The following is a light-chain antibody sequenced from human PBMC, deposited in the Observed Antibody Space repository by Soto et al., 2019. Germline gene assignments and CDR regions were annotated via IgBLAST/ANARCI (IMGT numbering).Light chain of an antibody. CDR3: QAWDSSSVV. V-gene: IGLV3-1*01. CDR2: EDR. CDR1: KLGDKF. Sequence: SYELTQSPSVSVSPGQTASITCSGDKLGDKFAYWYQQKPGQSPVVVIYEDRKRPSGIPERFSGSNSGNTATLTISGTQAMDEADYYCQAWDSSSVVFGGGTKATVL. J-gene: IGLJ2*01.